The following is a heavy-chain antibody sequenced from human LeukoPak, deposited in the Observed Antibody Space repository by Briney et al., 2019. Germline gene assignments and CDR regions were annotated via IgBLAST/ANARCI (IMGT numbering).Heavy chain of an antibody. V-gene: IGHV3-23*01. CDR2: ISASVGST. J-gene: IGHJ4*02. Sequence: GGSLGLSCAASGFTLSNYAMSWVRQAPGKGLEWVSAISASVGSTFYADTVKGRFTISRDISNNAVYLQMNSLRAEDTAVYYCAKDQKKVTTGLLDYWGQGTLVTVSS. CDR3: AKDQKKVTTGLLDY. CDR1: GFTLSNYA. D-gene: IGHD2-21*02.